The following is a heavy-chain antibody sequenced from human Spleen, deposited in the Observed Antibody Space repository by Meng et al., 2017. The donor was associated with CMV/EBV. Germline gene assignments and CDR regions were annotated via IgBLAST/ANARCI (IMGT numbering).Heavy chain of an antibody. V-gene: IGHV5-51*01. CDR3: ARHTSPYYGMEV. CDR2: ISPRDSET. Sequence: GGSLRLSCQGSGYSFIDYWIGWVRQTPGKGMELMGLISPRDSETRYSPSFQGQVTMSADKSITTAYLQWSSLRASDTGIYYCARHTSPYYGMEVWGQGTTVNVSS. CDR1: GYSFIDYW. J-gene: IGHJ6*02.